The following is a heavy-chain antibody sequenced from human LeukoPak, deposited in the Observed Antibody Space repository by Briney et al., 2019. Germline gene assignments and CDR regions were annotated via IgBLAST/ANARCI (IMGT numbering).Heavy chain of an antibody. Sequence: SETLSLTCTVSGGSLSSYYWSWLRQPPGKGLGWIANIYHTGSTNYNPSLSSRVTISIDTAKNQFSLKLTSVTAADTAVYYCARRGRNSSGWQDYLWGQGTLVTVSS. CDR1: GGSLSSYY. J-gene: IGHJ4*02. V-gene: IGHV4-59*01. CDR2: IYHTGST. D-gene: IGHD6-25*01. CDR3: ARRGRNSSGWQDYL.